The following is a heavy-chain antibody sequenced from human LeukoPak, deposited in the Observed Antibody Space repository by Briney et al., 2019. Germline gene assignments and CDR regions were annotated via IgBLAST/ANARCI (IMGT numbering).Heavy chain of an antibody. Sequence: PGGSLRLSCAASGFDFSRFVIHWVRQAPGKGLEWVAVISPDGSQKEYSDSVKGRFTVSRDNSKNTLYLQMNNLSAEDTAVYYCARETSGSFPYWGQGTLVTVSS. CDR2: ISPDGSQK. D-gene: IGHD2-15*01. CDR1: GFDFSRFV. CDR3: ARETSGSFPY. J-gene: IGHJ4*02. V-gene: IGHV3-30*03.